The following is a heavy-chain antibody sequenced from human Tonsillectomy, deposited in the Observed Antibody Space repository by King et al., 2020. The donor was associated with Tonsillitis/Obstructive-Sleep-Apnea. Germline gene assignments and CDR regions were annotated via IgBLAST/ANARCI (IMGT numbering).Heavy chain of an antibody. CDR1: GDSISSDSYY. J-gene: IGHJ6*02. D-gene: IGHD2-2*01. Sequence: LQLQESGPGLVKPSETLSLTCTVSGDSISSDSYYWDWIRQPPGKGLEWIGSIYYSGSTFPNPSLKSRLTISVDTSKNQFSLKLTSVTAADTAVYYCAAYCNGTSCYGRGYYGVDVWGQGTTVTVSS. V-gene: IGHV4-39*01. CDR3: AAYCNGTSCYGRGYYGVDV. CDR2: IYYSGST.